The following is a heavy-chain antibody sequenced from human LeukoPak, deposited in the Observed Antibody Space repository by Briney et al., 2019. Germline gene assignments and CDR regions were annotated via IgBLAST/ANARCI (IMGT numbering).Heavy chain of an antibody. CDR3: ARGAGSWYDY. CDR1: GDSISTYF. D-gene: IGHD6-13*01. CDR2: IYSSGIT. Sequence: PSETLSLTCTVSGDSISTYFWSWIRQPAGKGLEWIGRIYSSGITTYNPSLESRVTMSIDTSKNQISLKVKAVTAADTAVFYCARGAGSWYDYWGQGTLVTVSS. J-gene: IGHJ4*02. V-gene: IGHV4-4*07.